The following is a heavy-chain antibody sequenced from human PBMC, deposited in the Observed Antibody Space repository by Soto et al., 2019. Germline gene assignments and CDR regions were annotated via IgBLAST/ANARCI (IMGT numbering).Heavy chain of an antibody. D-gene: IGHD2-2*01. J-gene: IGHJ5*02. Sequence: SETLSLTCAVSGHFISSGYYWGWIRQPPGKGLEWIGSMFHSGSTHYNPSLKSRVTISVDTSKNHFSLRLSSVTASDTAVYYCARGHIVVVQTVGWFDPWGQGTLVTVSS. CDR2: MFHSGST. CDR3: ARGHIVVVQTVGWFDP. V-gene: IGHV4-38-2*01. CDR1: GHFISSGYY.